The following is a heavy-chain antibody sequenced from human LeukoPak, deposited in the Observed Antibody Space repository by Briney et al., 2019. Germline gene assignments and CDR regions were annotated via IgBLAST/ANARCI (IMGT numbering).Heavy chain of an antibody. CDR1: GYTFTGYY. CDR3: ARDGEDTAMVYYYYYYMDV. CDR2: INPNSGST. D-gene: IGHD5-18*01. Sequence: ASVKVSCKASGYTFTGYYMHWVRQAPGQGLEWMGWINPNSGSTNYVQKFQGRVTMTRDTFISTAYMELSRLRSDDTAVYYCARDGEDTAMVYYYYYYMDVWGKGTTVTVSS. V-gene: IGHV1-2*02. J-gene: IGHJ6*03.